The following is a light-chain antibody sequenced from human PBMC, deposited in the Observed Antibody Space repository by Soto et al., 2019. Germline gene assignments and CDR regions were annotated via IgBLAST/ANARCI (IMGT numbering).Light chain of an antibody. CDR3: QQRSDWPVT. Sequence: EIVLTQSPATLSLSPGEGATLSCRASQSISKYLVWYQQKPGQAPRVLIYDTSNRATGIPARFSGTGSGTDFTLTISSLEPEDFAVYYCQQRSDWPVTFGPGTKVGIK. V-gene: IGKV3-11*01. CDR2: DTS. CDR1: QSISKY. J-gene: IGKJ3*01.